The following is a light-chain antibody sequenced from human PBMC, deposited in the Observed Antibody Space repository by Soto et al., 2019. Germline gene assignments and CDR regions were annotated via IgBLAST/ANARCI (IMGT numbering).Light chain of an antibody. Sequence: EIVMTQSPATLSVSPGERATLSCRASQSVSSNLAWYQQKPGQAPRLLIYGASTRPTGIPARFSGSGSGTEFPLTISSLQSEDFAVYYCQQYYNWPLTFGGGTKVEIK. J-gene: IGKJ4*01. V-gene: IGKV3-15*01. CDR3: QQYYNWPLT. CDR2: GAS. CDR1: QSVSSN.